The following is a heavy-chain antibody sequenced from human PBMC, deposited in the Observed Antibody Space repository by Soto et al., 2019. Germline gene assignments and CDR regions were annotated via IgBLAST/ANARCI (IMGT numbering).Heavy chain of an antibody. J-gene: IGHJ4*02. CDR3: ARHGVESGSTIPPFDV. Sequence: GESLKISCKTSGYSFTTYWIAWVRQMPGKGLEWMGIIFPGDSDTRYSPSFQGQVTISADTSISTTYLQWNSLKASDTAMYYCARHGVESGSTIPPFDVWGQGTLVTVSS. D-gene: IGHD1-26*01. CDR2: IFPGDSDT. CDR1: GYSFTTYW. V-gene: IGHV5-51*01.